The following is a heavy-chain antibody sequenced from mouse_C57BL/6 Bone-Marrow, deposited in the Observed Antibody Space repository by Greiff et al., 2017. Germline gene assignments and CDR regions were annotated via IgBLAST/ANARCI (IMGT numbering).Heavy chain of an antibody. CDR3: ARWGITPWFAY. CDR2: IDPSDSYT. D-gene: IGHD1-1*01. Sequence: QVQLQQPGAELVMPGASVKLSCTASGYTFTSYWMHWVKQRPGQGLEWIGEIDPSDSYTNYNQKFKGKSTLTVDKSSSTAYMQLSSLTSEDSAVYYCARWGITPWFAYWGQGTLVTVSA. CDR1: GYTFTSYW. J-gene: IGHJ3*01. V-gene: IGHV1-69*01.